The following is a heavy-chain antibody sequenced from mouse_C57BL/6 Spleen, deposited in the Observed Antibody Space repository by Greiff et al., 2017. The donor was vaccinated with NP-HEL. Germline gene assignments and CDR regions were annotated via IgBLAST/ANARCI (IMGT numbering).Heavy chain of an antibody. CDR2: IYPGSGNT. D-gene: IGHD1-1*02. CDR3: ARGVATYYFDY. J-gene: IGHJ2*01. V-gene: IGHV1-76*01. CDR1: GYTFTDYY. Sequence: VKLQESGAELVRPGASVKLSCKASGYTFTDYYINWVKQRPGQGLEWIARIYPGSGNTYYNEKFKGKATLTAEKSSSTAYMQLSSLTSEDSAVYFCARGVATYYFDYWGQGTTLTVSS.